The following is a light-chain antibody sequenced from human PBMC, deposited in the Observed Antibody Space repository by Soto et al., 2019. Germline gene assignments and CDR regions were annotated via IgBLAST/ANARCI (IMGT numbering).Light chain of an antibody. V-gene: IGLV2-14*03. CDR1: SSDVGGSNF. J-gene: IGLJ1*01. Sequence: QPASVSDSPGQSITISCTGTSSDVGGSNFVSWYQQHPGKPPKLIIYDVANRPSGVSNRFSGSKSGSTASLIISRLQTEDEADYYCVSYTSSTTYVFGTGTKVTV. CDR2: DVA. CDR3: VSYTSSTTYV.